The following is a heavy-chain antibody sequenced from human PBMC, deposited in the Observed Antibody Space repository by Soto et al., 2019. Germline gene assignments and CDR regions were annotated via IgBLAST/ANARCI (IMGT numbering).Heavy chain of an antibody. J-gene: IGHJ4*02. CDR3: AKATYSSGWRYYFDF. CDR2: ISGSSDHT. CDR1: GFTFSNYA. Sequence: GGSLRLACAASGFTFSNYALSWVRQAPGKGLEWVSAISGSSDHTFYADSVKGRFTISRDNSKSTLYLQVNSLRAEDTAVYYCAKATYSSGWRYYFDFWGQGTQVTVSS. D-gene: IGHD6-19*01. V-gene: IGHV3-23*01.